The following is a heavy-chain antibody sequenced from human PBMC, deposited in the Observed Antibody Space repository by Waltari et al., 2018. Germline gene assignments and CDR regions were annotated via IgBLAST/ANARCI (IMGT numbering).Heavy chain of an antibody. V-gene: IGHV3-30*02. CDR2: IRYDGSNK. J-gene: IGHJ4*02. CDR3: AKDLWFDY. CDR1: GFTFSSYG. Sequence: QVQLVESGGGVVQPGGSLSLSCAASGFTFSSYGMHWVRQAPGKGLEWVAFIRYDGSNKYYADSVKGRFTISRDNSKNTLYLQMNSLRAEDTAVYYCAKDLWFDYWGQGTLVTVSS. D-gene: IGHD3-16*01.